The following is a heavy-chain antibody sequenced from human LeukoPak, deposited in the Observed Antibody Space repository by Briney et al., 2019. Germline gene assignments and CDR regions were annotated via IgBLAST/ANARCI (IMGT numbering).Heavy chain of an antibody. CDR2: INHSGST. V-gene: IGHV4-34*01. J-gene: IGHJ3*02. CDR3: AGGRLFAAFDI. CDR1: GGSFSGYY. Sequence: SETLSLACAAYGGSFSGYYWSWIRQPPGKGLEWIGEINHSGSTNYNPSLKSRVTISVDTSKNQFSLKLSSVTAADTAVYYCAGGRLFAAFDIWGQGTMVTVSS. D-gene: IGHD3-22*01.